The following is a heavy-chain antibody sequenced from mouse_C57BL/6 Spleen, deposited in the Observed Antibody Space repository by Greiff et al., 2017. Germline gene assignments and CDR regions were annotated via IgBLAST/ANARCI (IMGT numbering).Heavy chain of an antibody. V-gene: IGHV1-50*01. CDR2: IDPSDSYT. D-gene: IGHD1-1*01. J-gene: IGHJ2*01. Sequence: QVQLQQPGAELVKPGASVKLSCKASGYTFTSYWMQWVKQRPGQGLEWIGEIDPSDSYTNYNQKFKGKATLTVDTYSSTAYMQLSSLTSEDSAVYYCARDTTVVATDYWGQGTTLTVSS. CDR1: GYTFTSYW. CDR3: ARDTTVVATDY.